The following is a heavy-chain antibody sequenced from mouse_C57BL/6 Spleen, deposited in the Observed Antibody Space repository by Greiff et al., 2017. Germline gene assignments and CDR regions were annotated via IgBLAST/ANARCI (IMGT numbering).Heavy chain of an antibody. CDR1: GYTFTSYD. Sequence: QVQLKESGPELVKPGASVKLSCKASGYTFTSYDINWVKQRPGQGLEWIGWIYPRDGSTKYNEKFKGKATLTVDTSSSTAYMELHSLTSEDSAVYFCARGFITTVVATDAMDYWGQGTSVTVSS. J-gene: IGHJ4*01. V-gene: IGHV1-85*01. CDR3: ARGFITTVVATDAMDY. D-gene: IGHD1-1*01. CDR2: IYPRDGST.